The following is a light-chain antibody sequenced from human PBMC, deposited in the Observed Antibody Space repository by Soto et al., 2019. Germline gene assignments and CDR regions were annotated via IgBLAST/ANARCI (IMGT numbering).Light chain of an antibody. Sequence: QSVLTQPRSVSGSPGQSVTISWTGTSSDVGGYNYVSWYQQHPGKAPKVMIYDVSKRPSGVPDRFSGSKSGNTASLTISGLQAEDEADYYCCSYAGSYTFYVFGTGTKLTVL. CDR1: SSDVGGYNY. CDR3: CSYAGSYTFYV. CDR2: DVS. V-gene: IGLV2-11*01. J-gene: IGLJ1*01.